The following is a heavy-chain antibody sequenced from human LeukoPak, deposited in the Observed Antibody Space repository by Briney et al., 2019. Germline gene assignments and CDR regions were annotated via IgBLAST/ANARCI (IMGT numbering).Heavy chain of an antibody. V-gene: IGHV4-31*03. CDR2: IYYSGST. CDR3: ATQADSSGYYGAYYYYMDV. Sequence: SQTLSLTCTVSGGSISSGGYYWSWIRQHPGKGLEWIGYIYYSGSTYYNPSLKSRVTISVDTSKNQFSLKLSSVTAADTAVYYCATQADSSGYYGAYYYYMDVWGKGTTVTVSS. D-gene: IGHD3-22*01. J-gene: IGHJ6*03. CDR1: GGSISSGGYY.